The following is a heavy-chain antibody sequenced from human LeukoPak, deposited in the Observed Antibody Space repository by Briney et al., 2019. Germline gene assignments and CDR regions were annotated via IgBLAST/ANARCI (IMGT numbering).Heavy chain of an antibody. CDR1: GYTFTVYY. CDR2: INPNSGGT. CDR3: ARNPAQLPYYYYYGMDV. J-gene: IGHJ6*02. Sequence: ASVKVSCKASGYTFTVYYMHWVRQAPGQGLEWMGWINPNSGGTNYAQKFQGRVTMTRDTSISTAYMELSRLRSDDTAVYYCARNPAQLPYYYYYGMDVWGQGTTVTVSS. V-gene: IGHV1-2*02. D-gene: IGHD2-2*01.